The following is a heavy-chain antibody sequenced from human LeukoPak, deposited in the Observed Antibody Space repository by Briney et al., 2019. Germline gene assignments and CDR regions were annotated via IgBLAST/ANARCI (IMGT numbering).Heavy chain of an antibody. CDR3: ARPNWDKNAFDI. J-gene: IGHJ3*02. V-gene: IGHV4-59*12. CDR2: IYYSGST. Sequence: PSETLSLTCTVSGGSISSYYWSWIRQPPGKGLEWIGYIYYSGSTNYNPSLKSRVTISVDTSKNQFSLKLSSVTAADTAVYYCARPNWDKNAFDIWGQGTMVTVSS. D-gene: IGHD1/OR15-1a*01. CDR1: GGSISSYY.